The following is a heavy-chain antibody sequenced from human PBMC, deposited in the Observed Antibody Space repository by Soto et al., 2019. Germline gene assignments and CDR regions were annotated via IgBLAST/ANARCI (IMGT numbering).Heavy chain of an antibody. D-gene: IGHD3-10*01. CDR3: ARHNYGSGSTYFDD. V-gene: IGHV4-59*08. CDR2: IYYSGST. Sequence: SETLSLTCTVSGGSISSYYWSWIRQPPGKGLEWIGYIYYSGSTNYNPSLKSRVTISVDTSKNQFSLKLNSMTAADTAVYYCARHNYGSGSTYFDDWGQGTRVTVSS. CDR1: GGSISSYY. J-gene: IGHJ4*02.